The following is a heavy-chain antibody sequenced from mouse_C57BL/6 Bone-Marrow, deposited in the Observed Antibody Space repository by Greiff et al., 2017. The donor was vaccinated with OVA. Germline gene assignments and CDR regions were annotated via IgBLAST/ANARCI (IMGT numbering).Heavy chain of an antibody. J-gene: IGHJ3*01. Sequence: QVQLKQSGAELVRPGASVTLSCKASGYTFTDYEMHWVKQTPVHGLEWIGAIDPETGGTAYNQKFKGKAILTADQSSSTAYMELRSLTSEDSAVYYCAYYSNWFAYWGQGTLVTVSA. CDR2: IDPETGGT. CDR3: AYYSNWFAY. D-gene: IGHD2-5*01. V-gene: IGHV1-15*01. CDR1: GYTFTDYE.